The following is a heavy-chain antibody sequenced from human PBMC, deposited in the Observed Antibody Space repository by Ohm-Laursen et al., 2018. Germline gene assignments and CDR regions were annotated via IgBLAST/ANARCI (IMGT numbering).Heavy chain of an antibody. V-gene: IGHV4-39*01. CDR3: ATYSYGSGSYRSFDS. CDR2: IYYSGST. Sequence: TLSLTCTVSGGSISSSSYHWGWIRQPPGKGLEWIGIIYYSGSTFYNPSLKSRITISVDTSKNQVSLKLSSVTAADTAVYYCATYSYGSGSYRSFDSWGQGTLVTVSS. CDR1: GGSISSSSYH. J-gene: IGHJ4*02. D-gene: IGHD3-10*01.